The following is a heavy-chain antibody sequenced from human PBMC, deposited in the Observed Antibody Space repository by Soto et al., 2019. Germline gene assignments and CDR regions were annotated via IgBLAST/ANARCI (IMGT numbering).Heavy chain of an antibody. V-gene: IGHV1-69*13. CDR2: IIPLFGTA. CDR3: ASGAIAEDYYYGMDV. J-gene: IGHJ6*02. D-gene: IGHD6-13*01. CDR1: GGTFSSYA. Sequence: GASVKVSCKASGGTFSSYAISWVRQAPGQGLEWMGGIIPLFGTANYAQKLRVRVTLTADESTSTASMELSSLRSEDTAVYYCASGAIAEDYYYGMDVWG.